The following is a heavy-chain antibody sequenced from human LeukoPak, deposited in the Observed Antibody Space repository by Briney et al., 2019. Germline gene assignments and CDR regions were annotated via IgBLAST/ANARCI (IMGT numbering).Heavy chain of an antibody. D-gene: IGHD3-10*01. Sequence: SETLSLTCSVSGGSVSSGGYYRSWIRQPPGKGLEWIGYIYFSHSGGTFYNPSLKSRVLISVDTSKNQFSLKLNSVTAADTAVYYCARHSSGGEPVVPDYFDYWGQGTLVTVSS. V-gene: IGHV4-30-2*01. J-gene: IGHJ4*02. CDR1: GGSVSSGGYY. CDR3: ARHSSGGEPVVPDYFDY. CDR2: IYFSHSGGT.